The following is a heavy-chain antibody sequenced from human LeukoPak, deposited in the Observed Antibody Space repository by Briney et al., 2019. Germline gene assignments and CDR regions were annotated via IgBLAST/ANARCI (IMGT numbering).Heavy chain of an antibody. CDR2: INYSGST. CDR1: GGSISSYY. V-gene: IGHV4-59*01. Sequence: PSEPLSLTCTVSGGSISSYYWSWIRPPPGKGLEWIGYINYSGSTNYNPSLKSRVTISVDTSKNQFSLKLKSVTAADTAVYYCARLAVALGWFDPWGQGTLVTVSS. CDR3: ARLAVALGWFDP. D-gene: IGHD6-19*01. J-gene: IGHJ5*02.